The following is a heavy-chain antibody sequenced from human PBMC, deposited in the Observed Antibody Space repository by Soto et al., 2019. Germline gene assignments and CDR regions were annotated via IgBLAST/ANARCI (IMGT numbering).Heavy chain of an antibody. CDR1: GVSFNNNG. D-gene: IGHD3-10*01. CDR2: DRPPFRTS. CDR3: ARVLYYGSGSYSPYGMDV. J-gene: IGHJ6*02. Sequence: QVLLVQSGAEVKKPGSSVKVSCKTSGVSFNNNGIGWVRQAPGHGLEWMGGDRPPFRTSNYARKFQGRISITADASTGTVNMELSGLTSEDTAQYYCARVLYYGSGSYSPYGMDVWGQGTTVTVSS. V-gene: IGHV1-69*01.